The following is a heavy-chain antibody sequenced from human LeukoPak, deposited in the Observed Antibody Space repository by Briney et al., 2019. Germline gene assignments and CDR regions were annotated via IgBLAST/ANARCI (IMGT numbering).Heavy chain of an antibody. CDR3: VRDRDIAVEAGGYYYYGMDV. CDR2: IHYSGNS. D-gene: IGHD6-19*01. J-gene: IGHJ6*02. V-gene: IGHV4-59*01. CDR1: GDSISYFY. Sequence: SETLSLTCAVSGDSISYFYWSWIRQPPGKGLEWIGSIHYSGNSDYNPSPKSRITISVDTSKNQFSLKLSSVTAADTAVYYCVRDRDIAVEAGGYYYYGMDVWGQGTTVTVSS.